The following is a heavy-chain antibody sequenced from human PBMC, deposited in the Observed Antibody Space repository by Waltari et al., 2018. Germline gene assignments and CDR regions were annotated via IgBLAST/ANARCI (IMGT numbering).Heavy chain of an antibody. CDR1: GGSISSSDYY. J-gene: IGHJ4*02. CDR2: IYYSGST. D-gene: IGHD3-16*01. V-gene: IGHV4-39*07. Sequence: QLQLQESGPGLVKPSETLSPACTVSGGSISSSDYYWGWIRQPPGKGLEWIGSIYYSGSTYYNPSLKSRVTISLDTSKNQFSLKLSSVTAADTAVYYCTRDAPPPGVSGSYAAVDYWGQGSLVIVSS. CDR3: TRDAPPPGVSGSYAAVDY.